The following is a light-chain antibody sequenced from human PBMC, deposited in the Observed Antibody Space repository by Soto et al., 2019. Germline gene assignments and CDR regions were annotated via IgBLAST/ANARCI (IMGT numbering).Light chain of an antibody. Sequence: DIQMTQSPSSLSASVGDRVTITCRASQSISYDLNWYQQKPGKAPRLLIYGANSLESEVPLRFSGSGSRTDFTLTINQLQPEDFATYYCQQSYNSPLAFGGGPKVDI. CDR2: GAN. V-gene: IGKV1-39*01. CDR3: QQSYNSPLA. J-gene: IGKJ4*01. CDR1: QSISYD.